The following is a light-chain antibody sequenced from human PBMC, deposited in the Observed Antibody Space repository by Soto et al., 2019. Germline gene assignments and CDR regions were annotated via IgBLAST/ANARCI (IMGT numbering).Light chain of an antibody. CDR1: QSVFTY. V-gene: IGKV3-11*01. CDR3: QQRSHWPPLT. CDR2: DAS. Sequence: EIVLTQSPATLSLSPGERATLSCRASQSVFTYLAWYQQKPGQAPRLLIYDASNRASGVPGRFSGRGSGTDFTLTISSLEPEDFAVYYCQQRSHWPPLTVGGGTKVEMK. J-gene: IGKJ4*01.